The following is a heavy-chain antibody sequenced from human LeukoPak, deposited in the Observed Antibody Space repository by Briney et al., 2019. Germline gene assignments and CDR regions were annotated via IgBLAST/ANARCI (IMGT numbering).Heavy chain of an antibody. CDR2: IIPMSTTA. CDR3: ATYGGNTAEYFQH. J-gene: IGHJ1*01. V-gene: IGHV1-69*05. Sequence: ASVKVSCKVSGGIYRITAITWVRQAPGQGLEWMGGIIPMSTTANYAQKFQGRVTITRDDSTSTDYMEVSSLRSEDTALYYCATYGGNTAEYFQHWGQGTLVTVSS. CDR1: GGIYRITA. D-gene: IGHD4-23*01.